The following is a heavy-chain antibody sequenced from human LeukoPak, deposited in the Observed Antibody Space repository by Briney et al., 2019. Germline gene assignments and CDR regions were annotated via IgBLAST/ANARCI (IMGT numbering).Heavy chain of an antibody. Sequence: KPGGSLRLSCAASGFTFSSYSMNWVRQAPGKGLEWVSSISSSSSYIYYADSVKGRFTISRDNSKNTLYLQMNSLRAEDTAVYYCARDSNYYGSGSYLDYWGQGTLVTVSS. D-gene: IGHD3-10*01. J-gene: IGHJ4*02. CDR2: ISSSSSYI. CDR1: GFTFSSYS. CDR3: ARDSNYYGSGSYLDY. V-gene: IGHV3-21*01.